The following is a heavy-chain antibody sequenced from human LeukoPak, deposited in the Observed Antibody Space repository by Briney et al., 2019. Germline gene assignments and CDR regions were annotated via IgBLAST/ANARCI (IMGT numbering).Heavy chain of an antibody. CDR2: IYSTGYT. D-gene: IGHD4-17*01. CDR3: ARWTTVTTLGAFDI. Sequence: SETLSLTCTVSGDSIVNYFWSWIRQPAGKGPEWIGRIYSTGYTNYNPSLKSRVTMSIDTSRNQFSLRLTSVTAADTAVYYCARWTTVTTLGAFDIWGQGTMVTVSS. V-gene: IGHV4-4*07. CDR1: GDSIVNYF. J-gene: IGHJ3*02.